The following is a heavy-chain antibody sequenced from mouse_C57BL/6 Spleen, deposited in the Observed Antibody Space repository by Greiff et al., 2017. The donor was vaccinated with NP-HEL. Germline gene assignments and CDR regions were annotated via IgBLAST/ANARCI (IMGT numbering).Heavy chain of an antibody. J-gene: IGHJ3*01. CDR1: GFSLTSYG. V-gene: IGHV2-2*01. D-gene: IGHD2-12*01. CDR3: ARTYYSSRGSFAY. CDR2: IWSGGST. Sequence: VKLMESGPGLVQPSQSLSITCTVSGFSLTSYGVHWVRQSPGKGLEWLGVIWSGGSTDYNAAFISRLSISKDNSKSQVFFKMNSLQADDTAIYYCARTYYSSRGSFAYWGQGTLVTVSA.